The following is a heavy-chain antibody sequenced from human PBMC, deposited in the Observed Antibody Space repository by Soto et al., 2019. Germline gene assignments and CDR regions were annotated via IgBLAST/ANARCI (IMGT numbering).Heavy chain of an antibody. Sequence: QVQLVQSGAEVKKPGSSVKVSCKASGGTFSSYAISWVRQAPGQGLEWMGGIIPIFGTANYAQKFQGRVTITADESTSTAYMQLSSLRSEDTAVYYCAREPGGEHLDYDGRDVLGQGTTVAVSS. CDR3: AREPGGEHLDYDGRDV. J-gene: IGHJ6*02. D-gene: IGHD3-10*01. V-gene: IGHV1-69*01. CDR1: GGTFSSYA. CDR2: IIPIFGTA.